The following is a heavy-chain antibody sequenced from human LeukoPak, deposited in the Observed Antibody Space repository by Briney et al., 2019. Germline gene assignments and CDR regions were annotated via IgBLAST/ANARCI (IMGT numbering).Heavy chain of an antibody. D-gene: IGHD3-3*01. V-gene: IGHV4-59*05. J-gene: IGHJ4*02. CDR3: ARQDYDFWSGYYWSYYFDY. Sequence: PSETLSLTCSVSDDSISTYYWTWIRQPPGKGLEWIGSIYYSGSTYYNPSLKSRVTISVDTSKNQFSLKLSSVTAADTAVYYCARQDYDFWSGYYWSYYFDYWGQGTLVTVSS. CDR2: IYYSGST. CDR1: DDSISTYY.